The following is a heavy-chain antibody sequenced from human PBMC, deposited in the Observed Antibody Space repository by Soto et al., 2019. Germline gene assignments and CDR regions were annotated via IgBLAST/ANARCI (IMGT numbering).Heavy chain of an antibody. Sequence: GGSLRLSCAASGFTFSSYGMHWVRQAPGKGLEWVAVISYDGSNQYYADSVKGRFTISRDNSKNTLYLQMNSLRAEDTAVYYCAKDVGEWLFREDAFDIWGQGTMVTVSS. CDR1: GFTFSSYG. D-gene: IGHD3-3*01. J-gene: IGHJ3*02. CDR2: ISYDGSNQ. CDR3: AKDVGEWLFREDAFDI. V-gene: IGHV3-30*18.